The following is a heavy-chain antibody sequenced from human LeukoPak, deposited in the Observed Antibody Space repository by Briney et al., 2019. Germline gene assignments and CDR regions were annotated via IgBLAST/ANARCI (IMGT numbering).Heavy chain of an antibody. Sequence: GASVKVSCKASGYTFTGYYMHWLRQAPGQVLEWMGWINPNSGGTNYAQKFQGRVTMTRDTSISTAYIELSRLRSDDTAVYYCAREGNYYDSSGYLRRAYYFDYWGQGTLVTVSS. CDR1: GYTFTGYY. CDR3: AREGNYYDSSGYLRRAYYFDY. V-gene: IGHV1-2*02. CDR2: INPNSGGT. D-gene: IGHD3-22*01. J-gene: IGHJ4*02.